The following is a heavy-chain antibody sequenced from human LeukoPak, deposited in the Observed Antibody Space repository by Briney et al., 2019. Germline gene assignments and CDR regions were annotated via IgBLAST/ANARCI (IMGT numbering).Heavy chain of an antibody. CDR3: ARDSSTIFGVVAHHY. J-gene: IGHJ4*02. CDR1: GYTFTTYG. D-gene: IGHD3-3*01. Sequence: ASVKVSCKASGYTFTTYGISWVRRAPVQGPEWTGWITTYNGKTDYAEKLQDRVTMTIDTSTSTAYMELRSLRSDDTAVYYCARDSSTIFGVVAHHYWGQGTLVTVSS. V-gene: IGHV1-18*01. CDR2: ITTYNGKT.